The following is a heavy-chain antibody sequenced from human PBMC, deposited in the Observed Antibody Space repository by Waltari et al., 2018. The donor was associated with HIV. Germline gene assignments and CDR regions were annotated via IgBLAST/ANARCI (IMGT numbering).Heavy chain of an antibody. J-gene: IGHJ3*01. CDR1: GYSFLSHG. CDR3: AKLQNGFDF. Sequence: EVQLVQSGAELKKPGESLRISCKGSGYSFLSHGIGWVRQTPGKGLEWMGSIYPADSETKHSPSFQGQVTISADKSIGTAYLHWSSLKVADTAMCYCAKLQNGFDFWGQGTRLTVSS. CDR2: IYPADSET. V-gene: IGHV5-51*03.